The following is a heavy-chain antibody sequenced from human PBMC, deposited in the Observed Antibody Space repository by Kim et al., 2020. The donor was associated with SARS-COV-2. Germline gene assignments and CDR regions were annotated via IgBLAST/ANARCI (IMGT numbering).Heavy chain of an antibody. CDR1: GFTFSNYY. J-gene: IGHJ6*02. CDR3: ARRGLRGYYYYGRDV. CDR2: ISSSGSTI. V-gene: IGHV3-11*01. Sequence: GGSLRLSCAASGFTFSNYYMTWIRQAPGKGLEWVSYISSSGSTIYYADSVKGRFTISRDNAKNSLYLQMNSLRAEDTAVDYCARRGLRGYYYYGRDVWGRGTTVTVSS.